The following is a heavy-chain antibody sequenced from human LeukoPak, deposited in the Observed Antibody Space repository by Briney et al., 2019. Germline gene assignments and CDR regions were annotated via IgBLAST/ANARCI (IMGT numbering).Heavy chain of an antibody. J-gene: IGHJ4*02. Sequence: GGSLRLSCAASGFTVSSNYTSWVRQAPGKGLEWVSVIYSGGSTYYADSVKGRFTISRDNSKNTLYLQMNSLRAEDTAVYYCARWIAAAGTLDYWGQGTLVTVSS. D-gene: IGHD6-13*01. CDR3: ARWIAAAGTLDY. V-gene: IGHV3-66*01. CDR1: GFTVSSNY. CDR2: IYSGGST.